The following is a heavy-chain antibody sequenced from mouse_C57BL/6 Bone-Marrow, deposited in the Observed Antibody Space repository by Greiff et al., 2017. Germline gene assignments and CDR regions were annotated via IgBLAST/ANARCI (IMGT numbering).Heavy chain of an antibody. CDR2: ISSGGSYT. Sequence: EVKLVESGGDLVKPGGSLKLSCAASGFTFSSYGMSWVRQTPDKRLEWVATISSGGSYTYYPDSVKGRFTISRDNAKNTLYLQMSSLKSEDTAMYYGARQGYYSNSYALDYWGQGTSVTVSS. CDR1: GFTFSSYG. V-gene: IGHV5-6*01. D-gene: IGHD2-5*01. CDR3: ARQGYYSNSYALDY. J-gene: IGHJ4*01.